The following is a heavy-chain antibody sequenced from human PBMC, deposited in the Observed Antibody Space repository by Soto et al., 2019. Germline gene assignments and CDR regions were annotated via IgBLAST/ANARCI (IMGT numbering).Heavy chain of an antibody. CDR1: GGTFSSYA. CDR2: IIPIFGTA. J-gene: IGHJ3*02. V-gene: IGHV1-69*01. Sequence: QVQLVQSGAEVKKPGSSVKVSCKASGGTFSSYAISWVRQAPGQGLEWMGGIIPIFGTANYAQKFQGRVTITADESTSTAYMELSGLRSEDTAVYYCARALLGDGSYAFDIWGQGTMVTVSS. CDR3: ARALLGDGSYAFDI. D-gene: IGHD2-15*01.